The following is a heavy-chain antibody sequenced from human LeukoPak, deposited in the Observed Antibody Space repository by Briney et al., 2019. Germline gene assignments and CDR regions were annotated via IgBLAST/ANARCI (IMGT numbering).Heavy chain of an antibody. V-gene: IGHV4-30-4*01. D-gene: IGHD3-10*01. CDR3: ARAGYYHRAFDY. Sequence: SQTLSLTCTVSGVSISSGDYYWSWIRQPPGKGLEWIGYFYSTGSTYYNPSLKSRVTISVDMSRNQFSLKLSSVIAADTAVYYCARAGYYHRAFDYWGQGTLVTVSS. J-gene: IGHJ4*02. CDR1: GVSISSGDYY. CDR2: FYSTGST.